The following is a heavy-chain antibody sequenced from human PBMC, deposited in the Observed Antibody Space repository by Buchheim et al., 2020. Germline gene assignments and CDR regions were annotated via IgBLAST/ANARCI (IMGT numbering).Heavy chain of an antibody. Sequence: QVQLVGSGGGVVQPGRSLRLSCAASGFTFSSYGMHWVRQAPGKGLEWVAVISYDGSNKYYADSVKGRFTISRDNSKNTLYLQMNSLRAEDTAVYYCASYSSGWYAFDYWGQGTL. V-gene: IGHV3-30*03. CDR1: GFTFSSYG. D-gene: IGHD6-19*01. CDR3: ASYSSGWYAFDY. CDR2: ISYDGSNK. J-gene: IGHJ4*02.